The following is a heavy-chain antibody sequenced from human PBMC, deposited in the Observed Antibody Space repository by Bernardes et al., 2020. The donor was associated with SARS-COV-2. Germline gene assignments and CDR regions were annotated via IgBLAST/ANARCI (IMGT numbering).Heavy chain of an antibody. CDR1: GYRFNTYG. D-gene: IGHD4-4*01. CDR3: ARGRVSYSTSSSFHY. Sequence: VKVSCTASGYRFNTYGIGWVRQAPGQGLEWMGWINAYNGNTDYAQKFQDRVSMTTDAFTSTAYMELRSLRSDDTAVYYCARGRVSYSTSSSFHYWGQGTLVTVSS. J-gene: IGHJ4*02. CDR2: INAYNGNT. V-gene: IGHV1-18*01.